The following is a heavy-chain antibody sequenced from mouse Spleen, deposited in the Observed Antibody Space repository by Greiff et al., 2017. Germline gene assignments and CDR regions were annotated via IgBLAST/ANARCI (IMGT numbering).Heavy chain of an antibody. V-gene: IGHV1-80*01. D-gene: IGHD1-1*01. CDR3: ARSDYGSSYGLAY. J-gene: IGHJ3*01. CDR1: GYAFSSYW. CDR2: IYPGDGDT. Sequence: VQLQQSGAELVKPGASVKISCKASGYAFSSYWMNWVKQRPGKGLEWIGQIYPGDGDTNYNGKFKGKATLTADKSSSTAYMQLSSLTSEDSAVYFCARSDYGSSYGLAYWGQGTLVTVSA.